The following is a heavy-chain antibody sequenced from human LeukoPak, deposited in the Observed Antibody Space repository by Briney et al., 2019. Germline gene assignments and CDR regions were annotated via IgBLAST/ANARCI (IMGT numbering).Heavy chain of an antibody. Sequence: GSLRLSCAASGFTFSSYAMSWVRQPPGKGLEWIGEMNHSGSSNYNPSLKSRVTISVDTSKNQFSLKLTSVTAADTAVYYCARNRAYYGSETYYNQYYFDYWGQGTLVTVSS. V-gene: IGHV4-34*01. J-gene: IGHJ4*02. CDR2: MNHSGSS. D-gene: IGHD3-10*01. CDR3: ARNRAYYGSETYYNQYYFDY. CDR1: GFTFSSYA.